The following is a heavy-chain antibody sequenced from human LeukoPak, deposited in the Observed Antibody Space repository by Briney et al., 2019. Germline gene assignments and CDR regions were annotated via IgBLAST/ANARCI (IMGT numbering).Heavy chain of an antibody. D-gene: IGHD6-6*01. CDR3: ARQYSSSSRWFDP. Sequence: PSETLSLTCTVSGGSIRSYYWSWIRQPPGKGLEWIGYIYYSGSTNYTPSLKSRVTMSVDTSKNQFSLNLTSVTAADTAVYYCARQYSSSSRWFDPWGQGTLVTVSS. V-gene: IGHV4-59*01. CDR2: IYYSGST. CDR1: GGSIRSYY. J-gene: IGHJ5*02.